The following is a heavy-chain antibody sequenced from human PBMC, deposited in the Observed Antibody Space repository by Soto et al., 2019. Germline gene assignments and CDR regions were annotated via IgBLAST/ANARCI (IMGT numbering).Heavy chain of an antibody. V-gene: IGHV3-15*01. CDR2: IKSKTDGGTT. CDR3: TTLYYYDSSGYSGYYYYYGMDV. CDR1: GFTFSNAW. J-gene: IGHJ6*02. D-gene: IGHD3-22*01. Sequence: KSGGSLRLSCAASGFTFSNAWMSWVRQAPGKGLEWVGRIKSKTDGGTTDYAAPVKGRFTISRDDSKNTLYLQMNSLKTEDTAMYYCTTLYYYDSSGYSGYYYYYGMDVWGQGTTVTVSS.